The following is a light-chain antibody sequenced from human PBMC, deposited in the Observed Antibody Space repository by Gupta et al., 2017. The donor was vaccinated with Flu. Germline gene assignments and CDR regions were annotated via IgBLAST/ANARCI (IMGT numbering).Light chain of an antibody. CDR1: QSVSSY. Sequence: EIVLTQSAANQSLSLWERAILSCRASQSVSSYLAWYERKPGQAPRLLIYDASNRATGIPARFSGSGSGTDFTLTISSLGREDFAVYYCQQRRNWPPMYSFGQGTKLEIK. CDR2: DAS. J-gene: IGKJ2*03. CDR3: QQRRNWPPMYS. V-gene: IGKV3-11*01.